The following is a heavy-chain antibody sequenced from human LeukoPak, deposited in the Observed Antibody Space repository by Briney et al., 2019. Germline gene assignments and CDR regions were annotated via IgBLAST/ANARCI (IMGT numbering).Heavy chain of an antibody. CDR1: GYTFPSYD. Sequence: ASVKVSCKTSGYTFPSYDINWVRQATGQGLEWMGWMNPNGGNTGYTQKFQGRVTISRNTSITTASMELSSLRSEDTGVYYCARGPKWTGSYYYFDYWGQGTLVTVSS. CDR3: ARGPKWTGSYYYFDY. J-gene: IGHJ4*02. CDR2: MNPNGGNT. D-gene: IGHD1-26*01. V-gene: IGHV1-8*01.